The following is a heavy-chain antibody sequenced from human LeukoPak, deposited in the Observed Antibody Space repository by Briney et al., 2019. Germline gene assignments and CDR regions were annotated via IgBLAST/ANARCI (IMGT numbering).Heavy chain of an antibody. CDR2: TYYRSKWYN. CDR1: GDSVSSNSAA. D-gene: IGHD2-21*01. CDR3: ARVAIVVVGWANWFDP. V-gene: IGHV6-1*01. J-gene: IGHJ5*02. Sequence: SQTLSLICAISGDSVSSNSAAWNWIRQSPSRGLEWLGRTYYRSKWYNDYAVSVKSRITINPDTSKNQFSLQLNSVTPEDTAVYYCARVAIVVVGWANWFDPWGQGTLVTVSS.